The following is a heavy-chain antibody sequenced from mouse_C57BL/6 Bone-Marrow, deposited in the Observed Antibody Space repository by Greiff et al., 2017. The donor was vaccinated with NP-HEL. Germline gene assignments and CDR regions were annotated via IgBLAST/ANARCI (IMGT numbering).Heavy chain of an antibody. V-gene: IGHV7-3*01. D-gene: IGHD2-1*01. CDR1: GFTFTDYY. Sequence: EVMLVESGGGLVQPGGSLSLSCAASGFTFTDYYMSWVRQPPGKALEWLGFIRNKANGYTTEYSASVQGRFTISRDNSLFILYLQMKALRAEDSATDCCALSYYGNCEAPYWGQGTLVTVSA. CDR2: IRNKANGYTT. J-gene: IGHJ3*01. CDR3: ALSYYGNCEAPY.